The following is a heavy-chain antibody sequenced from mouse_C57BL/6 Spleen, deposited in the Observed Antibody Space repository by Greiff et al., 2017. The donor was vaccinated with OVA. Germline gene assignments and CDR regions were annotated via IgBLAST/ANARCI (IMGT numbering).Heavy chain of an antibody. CDR3: ARNYYDYEKGFAY. V-gene: IGHV1-52*01. D-gene: IGHD2-4*01. Sequence: QVQLQQPGAELVRPGSSVKLSCKASGYTFTSYWMHWVKQRPIQGLEWIGNIDPSDSETHYNQKFKDKATLTVDKSSSTAYMQLSGLTSEDSAVYYCARNYYDYEKGFAYWGQGTLVTVSA. CDR2: IDPSDSET. CDR1: GYTFTSYW. J-gene: IGHJ3*01.